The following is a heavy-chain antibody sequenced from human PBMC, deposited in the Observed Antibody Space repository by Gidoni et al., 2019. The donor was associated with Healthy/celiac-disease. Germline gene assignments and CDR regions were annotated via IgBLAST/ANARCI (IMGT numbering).Heavy chain of an antibody. J-gene: IGHJ4*02. CDR2: SSWNSGSI. CDR1: GFPFDDYA. D-gene: IGHD6-19*01. V-gene: IGHV3-9*01. CDR3: AKVSIAVAGTSFDY. Sequence: EVQLVESGGGVVQPGGSLRLSCAASGFPFDDYAMHWVRQAPGKGLEGVSGSSWNSGSIGYADAVKGRFTSSRDNAKNSLYLKMNSLRAEDTALYYCAKVSIAVAGTSFDYWGQGTLVTVSS.